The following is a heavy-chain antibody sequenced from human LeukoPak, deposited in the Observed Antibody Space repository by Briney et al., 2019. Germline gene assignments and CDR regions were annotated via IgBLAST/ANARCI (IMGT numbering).Heavy chain of an antibody. V-gene: IGHV3-74*01. Sequence: PGGSLRLSCAASGFTFGSYWMHWVRQPPEKGLVWVSRIDIDGRSTSYADSVNGRFTVSRDNSRNTLFLQMNNLRAEDTALYFCASAREYCGSAECYEYFQHWGQGTLVIVSS. D-gene: IGHD2-21*01. J-gene: IGHJ1*01. CDR1: GFTFGSYW. CDR3: ASAREYCGSAECYEYFQH. CDR2: IDIDGRST.